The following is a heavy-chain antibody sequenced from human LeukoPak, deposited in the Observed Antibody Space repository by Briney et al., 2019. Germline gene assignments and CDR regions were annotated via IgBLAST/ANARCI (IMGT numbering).Heavy chain of an antibody. CDR3: ARERIYFGSGRDLTDARLFYYYGMDV. J-gene: IGHJ6*02. Sequence: GGSLRLSCAASGFIFSNDAMHWVRQAPGKGLEWVAFIWSDGSNKYYADSVKGRFTISRDNSKNTLYLQMNSLTAEDTAVYYCARERIYFGSGRDLTDARLFYYYGMDVWGPGTTVTVSS. D-gene: IGHD3-10*01. CDR2: IWSDGSNK. CDR1: GFIFSNDA. V-gene: IGHV3-33*01.